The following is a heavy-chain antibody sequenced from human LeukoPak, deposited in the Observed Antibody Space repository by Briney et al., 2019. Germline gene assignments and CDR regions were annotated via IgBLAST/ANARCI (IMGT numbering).Heavy chain of an antibody. D-gene: IGHD6-13*01. CDR2: ISGSGGST. CDR3: AHPTEYSSSWYGNWFDP. J-gene: IGHJ5*02. Sequence: GGSLRLSCAASGFTFSSYAMNWVRQTPGKGLEWVSGISGSGGSTYYADSLKGRFTISRDNSKNTLYLQMNSLRAEDTAVYYCAHPTEYSSSWYGNWFDPWGQGTLVTVSS. CDR1: GFTFSSYA. V-gene: IGHV3-23*01.